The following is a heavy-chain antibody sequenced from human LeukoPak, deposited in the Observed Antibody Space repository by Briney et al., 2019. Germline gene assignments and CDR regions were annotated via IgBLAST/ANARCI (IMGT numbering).Heavy chain of an antibody. CDR3: AKDTYYYDSSGYPAMDV. J-gene: IGHJ6*03. CDR2: ISGDGGRT. V-gene: IGHV3-43*02. D-gene: IGHD3-22*01. CDR1: GFTFDDYA. Sequence: GGSLRLSCAASGFTFDDYAMHWVRQAPGKGLEWVSLISGDGGRTYYADSVKGRFTISRDNSKNSLYLQMYSLRTEDTALYYCAKDTYYYDSSGYPAMDVWGKGTTVTVSS.